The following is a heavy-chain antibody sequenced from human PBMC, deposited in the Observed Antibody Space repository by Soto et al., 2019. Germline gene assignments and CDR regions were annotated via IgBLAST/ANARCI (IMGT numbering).Heavy chain of an antibody. CDR1: GFTFSSYA. J-gene: IGHJ4*02. D-gene: IGHD2-2*01. CDR2: ISGNGGST. Sequence: EVQLLESGGGLVQPGGSLRLSCAASGFTFSSYAMSWVRQAPGKGLEWVSSISGNGGSTNYADSVKGRFTISRDNSKNTRYLQMNRLRGEDTAIYYCAKDRGGYCTSTTCYGGGSFDYWGQGTLVTVSS. CDR3: AKDRGGYCTSTTCYGGGSFDY. V-gene: IGHV3-23*01.